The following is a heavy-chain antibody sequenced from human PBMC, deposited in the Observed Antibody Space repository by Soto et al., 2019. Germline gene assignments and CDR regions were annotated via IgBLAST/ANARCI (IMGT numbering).Heavy chain of an antibody. J-gene: IGHJ4*02. Sequence: QVQLQQWGAGLLKPSETLSLTCAVYGGSFSGYYWSWIRQPPGKGLEWIGEINHSGSTNYNPSLKSRVTISVDTSKNQFSLTLSSVTAADTAVYYCARGGVAAAPPFDYWGQGTLVTVSS. CDR1: GGSFSGYY. CDR2: INHSGST. D-gene: IGHD6-13*01. CDR3: ARGGVAAAPPFDY. V-gene: IGHV4-34*01.